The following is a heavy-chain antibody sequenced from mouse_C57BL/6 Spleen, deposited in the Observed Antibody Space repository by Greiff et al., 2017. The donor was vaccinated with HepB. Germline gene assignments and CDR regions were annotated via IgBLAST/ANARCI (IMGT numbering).Heavy chain of an antibody. CDR2: INPSNGGT. V-gene: IGHV1-53*01. CDR3: ARGRGDIYWYFDV. J-gene: IGHJ1*03. Sequence: VQLQQPGTELVKPGASVKLSCKASGYTFTSYWMHWVKQRPGQGLEWIGNINPSNGGTNYNEKFKSKATLTVDKSSSTAYMQLSSLTSEDSAVYYCARGRGDIYWYFDVWGTGTTVTVSS. CDR1: GYTFTSYW. D-gene: IGHD3-3*01.